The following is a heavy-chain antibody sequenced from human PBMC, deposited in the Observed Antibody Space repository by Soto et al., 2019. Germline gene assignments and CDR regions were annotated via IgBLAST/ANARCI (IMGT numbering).Heavy chain of an antibody. CDR3: ARMPVSYIDSSSAELYYYYGMDV. Sequence: SGPTLVNPTQPLTLTCTFSGFSLSTSGMCVSWIRQPPGKALEWLALIDWDDDKYYSTALKTRLTISKDTSKNQVVLTMTNMDPVDTATYYCARMPVSYIDSSSAELYYYYGMDVWGQGTTVTVSS. V-gene: IGHV2-70*01. CDR2: IDWDDDK. D-gene: IGHD6-6*01. CDR1: GFSLSTSGMC. J-gene: IGHJ6*02.